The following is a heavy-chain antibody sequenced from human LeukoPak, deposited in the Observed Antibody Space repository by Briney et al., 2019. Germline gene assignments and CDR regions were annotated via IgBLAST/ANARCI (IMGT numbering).Heavy chain of an antibody. CDR2: IYYSGST. CDR1: GFTFSSYSMN. CDR3: ARKQGGQLVNTRRWFDP. V-gene: IGHV4-59*05. J-gene: IGHJ5*02. D-gene: IGHD6-13*01. Sequence: PGGSLRLSCAASGFTFSSYSMNWVRQAPGKGLEWIGSIYYSGSTYYNPSLKSRVTISVDTSKNQFSLKLSSVTAADTAVYYCARKQGGQLVNTRRWFDPWGQGTLVTVSS.